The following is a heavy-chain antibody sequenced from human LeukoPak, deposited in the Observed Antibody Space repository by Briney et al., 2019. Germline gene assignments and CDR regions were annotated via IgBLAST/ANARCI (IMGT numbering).Heavy chain of an antibody. D-gene: IGHD6-19*01. CDR1: GYTFISYD. V-gene: IGHV1-8*01. Sequence: ASVKVSYKASGYTFISYDINWVRQATGQGLEWMGWMNPNSGNTGYAQKFQGRVTMTRNTSISTAYVELSSLRSEDTAVYYCARKSNTSSGWFAFDYWGQGTLVTVSS. CDR3: ARKSNTSSGWFAFDY. CDR2: MNPNSGNT. J-gene: IGHJ4*02.